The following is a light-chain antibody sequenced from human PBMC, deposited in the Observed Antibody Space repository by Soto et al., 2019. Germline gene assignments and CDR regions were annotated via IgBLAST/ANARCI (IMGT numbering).Light chain of an antibody. CDR2: GAS. V-gene: IGKV3-20*01. CDR3: QQYGKSPPYT. J-gene: IGKJ4*01. CDR1: QSVSSSY. Sequence: EIVLSQSPGTLSLSPGERATLSCRASQSVSSSYLAWYQQSPGQAPRLLIYGASTRATGIPDRFSGSGSGTDYTLTISRLEPADFAVYYCQQYGKSPPYTFGGGTKVEIK.